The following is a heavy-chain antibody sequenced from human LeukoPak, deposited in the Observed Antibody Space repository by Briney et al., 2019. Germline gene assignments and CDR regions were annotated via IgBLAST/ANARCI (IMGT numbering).Heavy chain of an antibody. Sequence: APVKVSCKASGYTFTSYGISWVRQAPGQGLEWMGWISAYNGNTNYAQKRQGRVTMTTDTSTSTAYMELRSLRSDDTAVYYCARDRCSSTSCYFGYWYFDLWGRGTLVTVSS. CDR2: ISAYNGNT. V-gene: IGHV1-18*01. CDR1: GYTFTSYG. D-gene: IGHD2-2*01. CDR3: ARDRCSSTSCYFGYWYFDL. J-gene: IGHJ2*01.